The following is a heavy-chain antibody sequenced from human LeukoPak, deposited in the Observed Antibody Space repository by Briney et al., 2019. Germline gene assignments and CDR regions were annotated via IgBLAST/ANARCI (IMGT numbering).Heavy chain of an antibody. Sequence: PSETLSLTCTVSGGSISSYYWSWIRQPPGKGLEWIGSIYHSGSTYYNPSLKSRVTISVDTSKNQFSLKLSSVTAADTAVYYCARVLLWFGEFTNWFDPWGQGTLVTVSS. J-gene: IGHJ5*02. V-gene: IGHV4-38-2*02. CDR3: ARVLLWFGEFTNWFDP. D-gene: IGHD3-10*01. CDR2: IYHSGST. CDR1: GGSISSYY.